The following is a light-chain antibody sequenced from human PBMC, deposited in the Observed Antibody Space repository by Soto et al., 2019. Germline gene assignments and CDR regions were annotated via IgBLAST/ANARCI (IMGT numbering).Light chain of an antibody. V-gene: IGKV1-33*01. CDR2: DAS. Sequence: DIKMTQSPSSLSASVGDRVTITCQANQDISNYLNWYQQKPGQAPKVLIYDASTLETGVPSRFSGSGSGTDFTFTINSLQPEDIATYYCQQYDNLPLTFGGGTKLEIK. CDR3: QQYDNLPLT. CDR1: QDISNY. J-gene: IGKJ4*01.